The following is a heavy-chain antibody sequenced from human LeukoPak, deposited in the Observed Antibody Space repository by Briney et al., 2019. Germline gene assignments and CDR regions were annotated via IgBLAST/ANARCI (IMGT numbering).Heavy chain of an antibody. D-gene: IGHD3-10*01. J-gene: IGHJ4*02. CDR3: ARARITMVRGVISRRNYFDY. V-gene: IGHV3-21*01. Sequence: GGSLRLSCAASGFTFSSYSMNWVRQAPGKGLEWVSSISSSSSYIYYADSVKGRFTISRDNAKNSLYLQMNSLRAEDTAVYYCARARITMVRGVISRRNYFDYWGQGTLVTVSS. CDR2: ISSSSSYI. CDR1: GFTFSSYS.